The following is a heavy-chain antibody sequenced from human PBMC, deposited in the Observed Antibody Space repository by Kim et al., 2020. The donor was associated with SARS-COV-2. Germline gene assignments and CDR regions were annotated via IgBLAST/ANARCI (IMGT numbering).Heavy chain of an antibody. V-gene: IGHV4-31*03. Sequence: SETLSLTCTVSGGSISSGGYYWSWIRQHPGKGLEWIGYIYYSGSTYYNPSLKSRVTISVDTSKNQFSLKLSSVTAADTAVYYCARGYSSGDWYFDLWGRGTLVTVSS. CDR3: ARGYSSGDWYFDL. CDR1: GGSISSGGYY. D-gene: IGHD6-25*01. CDR2: IYYSGST. J-gene: IGHJ2*01.